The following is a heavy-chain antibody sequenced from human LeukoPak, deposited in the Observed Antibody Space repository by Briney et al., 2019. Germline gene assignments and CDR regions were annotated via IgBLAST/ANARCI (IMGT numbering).Heavy chain of an antibody. CDR3: ARDPLGYNWFDP. D-gene: IGHD3-16*01. CDR1: GGSFSGYY. V-gene: IGHV4-34*01. J-gene: IGHJ5*02. CDR2: INHSGNT. Sequence: PSETLSLTCAVYGGSFSGYYWSWIRQPPGKGLEWIGEINHSGNTNDNTSLKSRVTISVDTSKNQFSLKLSSVTAADTAVYYCARDPLGYNWFDPWGQGTLVTVSS.